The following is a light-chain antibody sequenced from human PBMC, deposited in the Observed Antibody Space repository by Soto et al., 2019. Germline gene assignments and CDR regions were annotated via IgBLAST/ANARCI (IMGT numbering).Light chain of an antibody. J-gene: IGKJ1*01. V-gene: IGKV1-5*03. CDR2: KAS. Sequence: DIQMTQSPSTLSASVGDRVTITCRASQSISSWLAWYQQKPGKAPKLLIYKASSLESGVPSRFSGSGSGTECTLTISSLQRDDFATYYCQQYNSYPWTVGQGTKVEIK. CDR1: QSISSW. CDR3: QQYNSYPWT.